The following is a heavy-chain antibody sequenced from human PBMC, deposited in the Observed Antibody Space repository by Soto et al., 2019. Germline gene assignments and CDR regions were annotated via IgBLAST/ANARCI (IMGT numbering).Heavy chain of an antibody. J-gene: IGHJ4*02. CDR3: VRGKLTVVTAIFDY. V-gene: IGHV4-34*01. CDR2: INHSGST. Sequence: QVQLQQWGAGLLKPSETLSLTCAVYGGSFSGYYWSWIRQPPGKGLEWIGEINHSGSTNYNPSLKEGVTISVNTSKKQFSLKLSSVTAADTAVYYCVRGKLTVVTAIFDYWGQGTLVSVSS. D-gene: IGHD2-21*02. CDR1: GGSFSGYY.